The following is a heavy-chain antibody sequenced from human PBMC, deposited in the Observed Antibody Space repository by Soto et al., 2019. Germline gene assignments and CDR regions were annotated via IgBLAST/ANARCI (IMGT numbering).Heavy chain of an antibody. CDR2: INSDGSST. CDR3: ASGGSSLNFDS. D-gene: IGHD6-6*01. CDR1: GFTFRSYW. J-gene: IGHJ4*02. V-gene: IGHV3-74*01. Sequence: EVQLVESGGGLVQPGGSLRLSCAASGFTFRSYWMQWVRQAPGKGLVWVSWINSDGSSTSYADSVKGRFTISRDNAKNTLALQMNSLRAEDTAVYYCASGGSSLNFDSWGQGTLVTVSS.